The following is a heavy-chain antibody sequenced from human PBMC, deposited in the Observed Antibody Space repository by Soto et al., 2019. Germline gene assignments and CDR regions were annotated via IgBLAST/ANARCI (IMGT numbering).Heavy chain of an antibody. CDR1: GYTFTSYY. Sequence: GASVKVSCKASGYTFTSYYMHWVRQAPGQGLEWMGIINPSGGSTSYAQKFQGRVTMTRDTSTSTVYMELSSQRSEDTAVSYCARRIRTDRTSLRFCDGSHRKYAFGLCGQGRMVTVSS. J-gene: IGHJ3*01. D-gene: IGHD3-3*01. CDR2: INPSGGST. V-gene: IGHV1-46*03. CDR3: ARRIRTDRTSLRFCDGSHRKYAFGL.